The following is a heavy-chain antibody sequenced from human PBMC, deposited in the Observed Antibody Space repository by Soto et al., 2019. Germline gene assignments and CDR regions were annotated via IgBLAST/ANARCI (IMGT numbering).Heavy chain of an antibody. CDR2: IYPGDSDT. V-gene: IGHV5-51*01. CDR3: ARQDGFALYYFDS. D-gene: IGHD5-12*01. CDR1: GYSFSNSW. J-gene: IGHJ4*02. Sequence: LSISFKGSGYSFSNSWIAWVRQMPGKGLEWMGIIYPGDSDTRYSPSFQGQVTISADKSTSTAYLQWSSLKASDAAMYFCARQDGFALYYFDSWGQGTLVTVSS.